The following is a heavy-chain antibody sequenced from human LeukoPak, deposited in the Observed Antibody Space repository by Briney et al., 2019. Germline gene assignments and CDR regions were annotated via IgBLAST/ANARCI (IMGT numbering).Heavy chain of an antibody. D-gene: IGHD2/OR15-2a*01. CDR3: VSFYETY. J-gene: IGHJ4*02. V-gene: IGHV3-74*01. CDR2: INSDGSWT. Sequence: GGSLRLSCAASGFTLSNYWMHWVRQAPGKGLVWVSHINSDGSWTSYADSVRGRFTISKDNAKNTMYLQMNNLRAEDTAVYYCVSFYETYWGRGTLVTVSS. CDR1: GFTLSNYW.